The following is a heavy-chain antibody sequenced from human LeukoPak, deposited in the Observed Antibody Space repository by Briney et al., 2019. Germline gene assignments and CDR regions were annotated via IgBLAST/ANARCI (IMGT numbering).Heavy chain of an antibody. J-gene: IGHJ5*02. V-gene: IGHV4-4*07. D-gene: IGHD3-9*01. CDR3: ARGSGDYDILTGSVFNWFDP. CDR1: GGSISSYY. CDR2: IYTSGST. Sequence: SETLSLTCTVSGGSISSYYWSWIRQPAGKGLEWIGRIYTSGSTNYNPSLKSRVTMSVDTSKNQFSLKLSSVTAADTAVYYCARGSGDYDILTGSVFNWFDPWGQGTLVTVSS.